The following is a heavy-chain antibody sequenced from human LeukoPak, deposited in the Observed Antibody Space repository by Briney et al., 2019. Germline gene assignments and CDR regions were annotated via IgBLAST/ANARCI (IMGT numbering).Heavy chain of an antibody. CDR3: ARVRGSGWYFFDS. D-gene: IGHD6-19*01. CDR2: ITSSSGTI. Sequence: GGSLRLSCAASGFTFSSYSMNWVRQAPGKGLEWVSYITSSSGTISYADSAKGRFTISRDNAKNSLYLQMNSLRDEDTAVYYCARVRGSGWYFFDSWGQGTLVTVSS. CDR1: GFTFSSYS. J-gene: IGHJ4*02. V-gene: IGHV3-48*02.